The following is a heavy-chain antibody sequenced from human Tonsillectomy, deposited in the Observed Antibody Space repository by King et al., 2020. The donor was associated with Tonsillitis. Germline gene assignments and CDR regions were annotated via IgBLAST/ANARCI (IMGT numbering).Heavy chain of an antibody. D-gene: IGHD6-19*01. V-gene: IGHV3-30-3*01. CDR3: ARDLGIAEAGLGATFEY. CDR2: ISYDGTNK. Sequence: MHWVRQAPGKGLEWVALISYDGTNKLYADSVKGRFTISRDNSKYTLYLQINSLRAADTDGYYCARDLGIAEAGLGATFEYWCQGACVSVSS. J-gene: IGHJ4*02.